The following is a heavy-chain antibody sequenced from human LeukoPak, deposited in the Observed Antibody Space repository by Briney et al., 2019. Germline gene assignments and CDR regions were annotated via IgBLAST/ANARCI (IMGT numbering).Heavy chain of an antibody. CDR1: GGSISDYY. J-gene: IGHJ6*03. D-gene: IGHD3-3*01. CDR3: ARGDFCSKSNCYLRPMDV. Sequence: SETLSLTCTVSGGSISDYYWNWIRQPPRKGLEWIGYIYYSGSTTYNPSLKSRVTLSVDTAKNQFSLKVRSVTAADTAVYYCARGDFCSKSNCYLRPMDVWGKGTTVTVSS. V-gene: IGHV4-59*01. CDR2: IYYSGST.